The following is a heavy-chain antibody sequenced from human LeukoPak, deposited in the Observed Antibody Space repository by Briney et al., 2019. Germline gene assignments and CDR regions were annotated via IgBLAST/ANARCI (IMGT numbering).Heavy chain of an antibody. Sequence: PGGSLRLSCVASGFTFNIYVMSWVRQTPGKGLEWVSGIVGSGGSTYYADPVKGRFTISRDNSKNTLYLQMNSLRAEDTAVYYCAKASPLMAVAGPAPGLDYWGQGILVTVSS. CDR3: AKASPLMAVAGPAPGLDY. D-gene: IGHD6-19*01. V-gene: IGHV3-23*01. CDR1: GFTFNIYV. CDR2: IVGSGGST. J-gene: IGHJ4*02.